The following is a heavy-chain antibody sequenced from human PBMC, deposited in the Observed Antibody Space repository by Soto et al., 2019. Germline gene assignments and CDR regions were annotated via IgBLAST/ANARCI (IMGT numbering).Heavy chain of an antibody. CDR1: GYTFTSYG. CDR2: ISAYNGNT. CDR3: ARRAVGANHLYYYYGMDV. V-gene: IGHV1-18*04. Sequence: GASVKVSCKASGYTFTSYGISWVRQAPGQGLEWMGWISAYNGNTNYAQKLQGRVTMTTDTSTSTAYMELRSLRSDDTAVYYCARRAVGANHLYYYYGMDVWGQGTTVTVSS. D-gene: IGHD1-26*01. J-gene: IGHJ6*02.